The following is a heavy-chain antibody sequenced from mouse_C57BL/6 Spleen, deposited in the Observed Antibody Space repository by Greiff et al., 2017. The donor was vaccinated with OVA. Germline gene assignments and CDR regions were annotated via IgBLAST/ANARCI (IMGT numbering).Heavy chain of an antibody. D-gene: IGHD1-2*01. V-gene: IGHV1-18*01. Sequence: EVKLMESGPELVKPGASVKIPCKASGYTFTDYNMDWVKQSHGKSLEWIGDINPNNGGTIYNQKFKGKATLTVDKSSSTAYMELRSLTSEDTAVYYCARSPLLRKWYFDVWGTGTTVTVSS. CDR3: ARSPLLRKWYFDV. CDR2: INPNNGGT. J-gene: IGHJ1*03. CDR1: GYTFTDYN.